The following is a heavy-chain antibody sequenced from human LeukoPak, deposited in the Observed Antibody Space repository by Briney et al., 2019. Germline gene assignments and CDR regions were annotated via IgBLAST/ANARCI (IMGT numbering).Heavy chain of an antibody. CDR1: GFTFSSYS. D-gene: IGHD4-17*01. CDR2: ISSSSSYI. J-gene: IGHJ3*02. CDR3: PRPSDGDPNSDAFDI. Sequence: GGSLRLSCAASGFTFSSYSMNWVRQAPGKGLEWVSSISSSSSYIYYADSVKGRFTISRDNAKNSLYLQMNSLRAEDTAVYYCPRPSDGDPNSDAFDIWGQGTMVTVSS. V-gene: IGHV3-21*01.